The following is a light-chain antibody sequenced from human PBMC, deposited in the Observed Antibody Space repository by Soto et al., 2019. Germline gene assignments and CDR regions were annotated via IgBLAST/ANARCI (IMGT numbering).Light chain of an antibody. CDR2: EVS. Sequence: QSALTQPASVSGSPGQSITISCTGTSSDVGGYNYVSWYQQHPGKAPKLMIYEVSNRPSGVSNRFSGSKSGNTASLTISGLQAEDEADYYSSSYTSSRTSPCVFGGGTKLTVL. CDR1: SSDVGGYNY. V-gene: IGLV2-14*01. CDR3: SSYTSSRTSPCV. J-gene: IGLJ2*01.